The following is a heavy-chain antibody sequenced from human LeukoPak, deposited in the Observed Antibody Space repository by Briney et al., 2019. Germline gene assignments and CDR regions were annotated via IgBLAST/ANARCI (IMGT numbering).Heavy chain of an antibody. J-gene: IGHJ5*02. D-gene: IGHD3-16*01. CDR2: INPNSGGT. CDR3: ARDVSAGGTNWFDP. CDR1: GYTFTGYY. V-gene: IGHV1-2*02. Sequence: GASVKVSCKASGYTFTGYYMHWVRQAPGQGLEWMGWINPNSGGTNYAQKFQGRVTMTRDTSISTAYMEMSRLRSDDTAVYYCARDVSAGGTNWFDPWGQGTLVTVSS.